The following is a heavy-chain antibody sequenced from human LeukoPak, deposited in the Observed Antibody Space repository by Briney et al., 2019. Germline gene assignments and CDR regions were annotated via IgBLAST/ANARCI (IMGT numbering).Heavy chain of an antibody. CDR2: IKQDGSEK. D-gene: IGHD5-18*01. CDR3: ARVLQLWVSKTRCFDH. CDR1: GFTFSSYW. V-gene: IGHV3-7*01. Sequence: GGSLRLSCAASGFTFSSYWMSWVRQAPGKGLEWVANIKQDGSEKYYVDSVKGRFTISRDNAKNSLYLQMNSLRAEDTAVYYCARVLQLWVSKTRCFDHWGQGTLVTVSS. J-gene: IGHJ4*02.